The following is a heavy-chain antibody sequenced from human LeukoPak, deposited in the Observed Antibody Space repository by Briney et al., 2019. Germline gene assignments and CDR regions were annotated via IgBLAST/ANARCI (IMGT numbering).Heavy chain of an antibody. D-gene: IGHD2-15*01. CDR1: GYTFTSYY. J-gene: IGHJ5*02. V-gene: IGHV1-46*01. CDR2: INPSGGST. CDR3: AREHCSGGSCPNWFDP. Sequence: ASVKVSCKASGYTFTSYYMHWVRQAPGQGLEWMGIINPSGGSTSYAQKFQGRVTMTRDMSTSTVYMELSSLRSEDTAVYYCAREHCSGGSCPNWFDPWGQGTLVTVSS.